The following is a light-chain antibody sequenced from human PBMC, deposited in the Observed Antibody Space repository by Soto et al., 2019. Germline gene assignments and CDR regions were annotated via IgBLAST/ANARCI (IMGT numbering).Light chain of an antibody. CDR3: QQYHNWWT. V-gene: IGKV3-15*01. CDR2: GAS. CDR1: QSVSSN. J-gene: IGKJ1*01. Sequence: EIVMTQSPATLSVSPGERATLSCRASQSVSSNLVWYQQKPGQAPSVLIYGASTRATGVPARFSGSGSATEFTLTISSLQSEDFAVYYCQQYHNWWTFGQGTKVEIK.